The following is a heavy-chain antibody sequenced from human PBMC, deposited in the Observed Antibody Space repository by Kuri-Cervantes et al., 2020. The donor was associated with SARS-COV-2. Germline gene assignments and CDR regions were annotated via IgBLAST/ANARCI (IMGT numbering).Heavy chain of an antibody. CDR1: GASISSSTYY. D-gene: IGHD3-3*02. V-gene: IGHV4-39*01. Sequence: GSLRPSCTASGASISSSTYYWGWIRQSPGKGLEWLSSIYESVDTYYSSSLKSRLTLSVDTSKNQFSMKSTSVHAAGTAIYYCARHYAFDRFHTWGQGTQVTDSS. J-gene: IGHJ5*02. CDR3: ARHYAFDRFHT. CDR2: IYESVDT.